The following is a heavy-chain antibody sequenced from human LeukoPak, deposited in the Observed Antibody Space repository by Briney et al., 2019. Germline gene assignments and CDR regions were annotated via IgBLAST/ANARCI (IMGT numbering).Heavy chain of an antibody. V-gene: IGHV3-30*02. CDR2: IRYDGSNK. D-gene: IGHD3-3*01. CDR3: AQGRPGYDFGFDY. Sequence: GGSLRLSCAASGFTFSSYGMHWVRQAPGKGLEWVAFIRYDGSNKYYADSVKGRFTISRDNSKNTLYLQMNSLRAEDTAVYYCAQGRPGYDFGFDYWGQGTLVTVSS. CDR1: GFTFSSYG. J-gene: IGHJ4*02.